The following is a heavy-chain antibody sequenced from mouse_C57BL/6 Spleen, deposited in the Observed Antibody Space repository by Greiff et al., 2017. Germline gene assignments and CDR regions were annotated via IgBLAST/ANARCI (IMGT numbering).Heavy chain of an antibody. CDR3: AREGTEGFDY. D-gene: IGHD3-3*01. CDR2: INPGSGGT. V-gene: IGHV1-54*01. Sequence: QVQLQQSGAELVRPGTSVKVSCKASGYAFTNYLIEWVKQRPGRGLEWIGGINPGSGGTNYNEKFKGKATLTADKPSSTAYMQLSSLTSEDSAVYVCAREGTEGFDYWGQGTTLTVSS. J-gene: IGHJ2*01. CDR1: GYAFTNYL.